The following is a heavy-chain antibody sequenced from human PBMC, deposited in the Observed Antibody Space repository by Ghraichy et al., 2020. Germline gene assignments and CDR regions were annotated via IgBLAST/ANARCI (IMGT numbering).Heavy chain of an antibody. V-gene: IGHV4-34*01. J-gene: IGHJ4*02. CDR1: GGSFSGYY. CDR2: INHSGSI. Sequence: SETLSLTCAVYGGSFSGYYWSWIRQPPGKGLEWIGEINHSGSINYNPSLKSRVTISVHTSKTQFSLKLSSVTAADTAVYYCARPRRSGSYHDYWGQGTLVTVSS. CDR3: ARPRRSGSYHDY. D-gene: IGHD1-26*01.